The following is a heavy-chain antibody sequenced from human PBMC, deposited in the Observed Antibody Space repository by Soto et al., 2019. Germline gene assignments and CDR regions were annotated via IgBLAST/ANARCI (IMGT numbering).Heavy chain of an antibody. CDR1: GGTFSSYT. Sequence: QVQLVQSGAEVKKPGSSVKVSCKASGGTFSSYTISWVRQAPGQGLEWMGRIIPILGIANYAQKFQGRVTMTADKSTSTAYMELSSLRSEDTAVYYCARDCSGGSCYSVGWFDPWGQGTLVTVSS. CDR3: ARDCSGGSCYSVGWFDP. CDR2: IIPILGIA. D-gene: IGHD2-15*01. V-gene: IGHV1-69*08. J-gene: IGHJ5*02.